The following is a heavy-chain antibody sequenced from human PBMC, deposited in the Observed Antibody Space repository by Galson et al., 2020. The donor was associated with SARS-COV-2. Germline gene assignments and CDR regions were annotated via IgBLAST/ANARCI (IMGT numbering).Heavy chain of an antibody. D-gene: IGHD2-21*02. V-gene: IGHV3-11*01. CDR1: GFTLSDYY. CDR3: ARYCSGGDCLLGSFEY. J-gene: IGHJ4*02. CDR2: ISSRPPAI. Sequence: GGSLRLSCAASGFTLSDYYMAWIRQAPGKGLEWVSYISSRPPAIYYADSVKGRFTISRDNARNSVYLQMNSLRAEDTAVYYCARYCSGGDCLLGSFEYWGQGTLVTVS.